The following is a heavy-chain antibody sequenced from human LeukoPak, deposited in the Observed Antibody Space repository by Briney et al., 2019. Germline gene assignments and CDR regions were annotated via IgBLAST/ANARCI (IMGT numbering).Heavy chain of an antibody. Sequence: SETLSLTCAVYGGSFSGYYWSWIRQPPGKGLEWIGEINHSGSTNYNPSLKSRVTISVDTSKNQFSLKLSSVTAAHTAVYYCARRDTIYWYFDLWGRGTLVTVSS. CDR3: ARRDTIYWYFDL. V-gene: IGHV4-34*01. J-gene: IGHJ2*01. D-gene: IGHD3-3*01. CDR1: GGSFSGYY. CDR2: INHSGST.